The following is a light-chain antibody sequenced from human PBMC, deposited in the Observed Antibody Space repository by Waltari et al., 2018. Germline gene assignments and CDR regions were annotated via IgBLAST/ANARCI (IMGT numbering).Light chain of an antibody. CDR1: RSAVGTYKY. CDR3: ASYSSISSYVV. J-gene: IGLJ2*01. CDR2: DVN. Sequence: QSALTQPASVSGSPGPSITISCTGTRSAVGTYKYVSWYPHRPGTAPKVIIYDVNNRPSGVSNRFSGSKSGNTASLTISGLQAEDEANYSCASYSSISSYVVFGGGTKLTVL. V-gene: IGLV2-14*03.